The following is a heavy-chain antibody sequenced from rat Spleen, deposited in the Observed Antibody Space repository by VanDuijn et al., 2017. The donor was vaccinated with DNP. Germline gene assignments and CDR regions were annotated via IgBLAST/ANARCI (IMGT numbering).Heavy chain of an antibody. CDR1: GYSITSNY. CDR3: ARLRLEWELRAMDA. V-gene: IGHV3-1*01. CDR2: ISYSGST. J-gene: IGHJ4*01. D-gene: IGHD1-1*01. Sequence: EVQLQESGPGLVKPSQSLSLTCSVTGYSITSNYWGWIRKFPGNKMEWIGHISYSGSTSYIPSLKSRISITRDTSKNHFFLQLNSLTTEDTATYYCARLRLEWELRAMDAWGQGTSVTVSS.